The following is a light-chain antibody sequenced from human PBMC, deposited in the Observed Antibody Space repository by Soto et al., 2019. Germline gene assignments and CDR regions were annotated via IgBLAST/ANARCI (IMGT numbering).Light chain of an antibody. J-gene: IGKJ1*01. Sequence: FVFTQCPGTLTLSTGERSTHSCRASQSVSSNSLAWYQQKPGQAPRLLIYGASSRATGIPDRFSGSGSGTDFTLSIISLEPEDFAVYDCQQYGSSQKPFGQRTKVDI. CDR2: GAS. V-gene: IGKV3-20*01. CDR3: QQYGSSQKP. CDR1: QSVSSNS.